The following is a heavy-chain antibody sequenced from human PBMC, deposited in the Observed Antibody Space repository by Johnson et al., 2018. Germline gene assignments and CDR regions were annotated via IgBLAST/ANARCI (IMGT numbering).Heavy chain of an antibody. CDR2: IRSKANSYAT. J-gene: IGHJ1*01. Sequence: QPGGSLKLXCAASGFTFSGSAMHWVRQASGKGLEWVGRIRSKANSYATTYAASVKGRFTISRDDSKTTADLQMNSLKTEDTAVYYCTISSHWGQGTRVTVSS. CDR1: GFTFSGSA. V-gene: IGHV3-73*01. CDR3: TISSH.